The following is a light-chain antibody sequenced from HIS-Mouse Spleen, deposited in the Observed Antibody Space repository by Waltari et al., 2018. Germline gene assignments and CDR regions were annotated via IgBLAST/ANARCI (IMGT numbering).Light chain of an antibody. V-gene: IGKV3-11*01. J-gene: IGKJ4*01. CDR1: QSVSSY. Sequence: IGLTHSPAPRSLSPGEKPTLSCRASQSVSSYLAWYQQKPGQAPRLLIYDASNRATGIPARFSGSGSGTDFTLTISSLEPEDFAVYYCQQRSNWPPLTFGGGTKVEIK. CDR2: DAS. CDR3: QQRSNWPPLT.